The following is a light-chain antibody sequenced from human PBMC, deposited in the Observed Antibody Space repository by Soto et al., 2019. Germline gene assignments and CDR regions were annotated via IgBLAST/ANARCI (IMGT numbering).Light chain of an antibody. J-gene: IGKJ4*01. Sequence: DIVMTQTPLSLPVTPGEPASISCRSSQSLLDSDDGNTYLDWYLQKPGQSPQLLIYTVSYRASGVPDRFSGSGSGTDFTLKISRVEAEDVGVYYCMRLIEFPLTFGGGTKVDIK. CDR2: TVS. CDR1: QSLLDSDDGNTY. CDR3: MRLIEFPLT. V-gene: IGKV2-40*01.